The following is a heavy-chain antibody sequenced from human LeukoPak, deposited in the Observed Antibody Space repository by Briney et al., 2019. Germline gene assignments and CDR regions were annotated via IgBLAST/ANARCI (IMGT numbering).Heavy chain of an antibody. CDR2: IYYSGST. Sequence: SETLSLACIVSGGSISPYYWSWIRQPPGSGLEWIAYIYYSGSTSYNPSLKSRVAISVDTSNNEVSLKLSSVTAADTAVYYCARHGYCSGGSCYWDYWGQGTLVTVSS. D-gene: IGHD2-15*01. CDR1: GGSISPYY. V-gene: IGHV4-59*08. J-gene: IGHJ4*02. CDR3: ARHGYCSGGSCYWDY.